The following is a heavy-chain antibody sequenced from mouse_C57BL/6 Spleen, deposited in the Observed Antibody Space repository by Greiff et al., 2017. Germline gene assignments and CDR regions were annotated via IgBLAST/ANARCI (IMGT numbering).Heavy chain of an antibody. Sequence: VQLQQSGAELVRPGTSVKVSCKASGYAFTNYLIEWVKQRPGQGLEWIGVINPGSGGTNYNEKFKGKATLTADKSSSTAYMQLSSLTSEDSAVYFCARDGGSNCEFAYWGQGTLVTVSA. V-gene: IGHV1-54*01. CDR3: ARDGGSNCEFAY. D-gene: IGHD2-5*01. CDR1: GYAFTNYL. J-gene: IGHJ3*01. CDR2: INPGSGGT.